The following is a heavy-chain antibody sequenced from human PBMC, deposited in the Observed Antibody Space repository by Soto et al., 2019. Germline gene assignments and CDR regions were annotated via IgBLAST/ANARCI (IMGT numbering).Heavy chain of an antibody. Sequence: QVQLVESGGGVVQPGRSLRLSCAASGFTFSSYGMHWVRQAPGKGLEWVAVIWYDGSNKYYADSVKGRFTISRDNSKNTLYLPMNSLRAEDTAVYYCARDVGFLGLPYNWFDPWGQGTLVTVSS. CDR1: GFTFSSYG. CDR2: IWYDGSNK. V-gene: IGHV3-33*01. J-gene: IGHJ5*02. D-gene: IGHD3-3*01. CDR3: ARDVGFLGLPYNWFDP.